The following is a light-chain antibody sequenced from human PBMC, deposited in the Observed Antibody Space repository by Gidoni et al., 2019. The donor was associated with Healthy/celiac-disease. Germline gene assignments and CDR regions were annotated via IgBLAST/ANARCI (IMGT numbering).Light chain of an antibody. J-gene: IGLJ2*01. Sequence: QSALTQPASASGSPAQSITISCTGTSSDVGGYNYVSWYQQHPGKAPKLMIYEVSNRPSGVSNRFSGSKSGNTASLTISGLQAEDEADYYCSSYTSSSVVFGGGTKLTVL. CDR1: SSDVGGYNY. V-gene: IGLV2-14*01. CDR3: SSYTSSSVV. CDR2: EVS.